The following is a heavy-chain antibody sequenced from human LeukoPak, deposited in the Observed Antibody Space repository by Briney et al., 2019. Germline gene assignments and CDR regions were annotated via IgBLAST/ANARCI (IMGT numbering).Heavy chain of an antibody. CDR1: GGSITSYY. J-gene: IGHJ4*02. D-gene: IGHD5-18*01. Sequence: SETLSLTCTVSGGSITSYYWSWIRQSAGKGPEWIGRIYSSGSTNYNPSLKSRITISRDTSKNEVSLNMRSVTAADTAVYYCARVISHGYSDSWGQGTLVTVSS. CDR2: IYSSGST. CDR3: ARVISHGYSDS. V-gene: IGHV4-4*07.